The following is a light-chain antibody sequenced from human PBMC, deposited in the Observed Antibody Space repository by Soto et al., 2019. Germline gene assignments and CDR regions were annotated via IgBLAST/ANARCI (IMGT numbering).Light chain of an antibody. J-gene: IGLJ2*01. CDR2: DVS. CDR1: SSDVGGYNY. Sequence: QSVLTQPPSASGSPGQSVTISCTGTSSDVGGYNYVSWYQQHPGKAPKLMICDVSKRPSGVPDRFSGSKSGNTASLTVSGLQAEDEADYYCSSYAGSNNLVFGGGTKVTVL. V-gene: IGLV2-8*01. CDR3: SSYAGSNNLV.